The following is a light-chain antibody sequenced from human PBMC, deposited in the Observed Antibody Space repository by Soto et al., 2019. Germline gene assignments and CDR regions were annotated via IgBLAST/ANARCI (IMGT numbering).Light chain of an antibody. V-gene: IGKV3-15*01. CDR1: QSVSSSY. CDR2: GAS. J-gene: IGKJ5*01. Sequence: EIVLTQSPGTLSLSPGERATLSCSASQSVSSSYLAWYQQKPGQAPRLLIYGASTRATGIPARFSGSGSGTEFTLTISSLQSEDFAVYYCQQYNNWPNFGQGTRLEIK. CDR3: QQYNNWPN.